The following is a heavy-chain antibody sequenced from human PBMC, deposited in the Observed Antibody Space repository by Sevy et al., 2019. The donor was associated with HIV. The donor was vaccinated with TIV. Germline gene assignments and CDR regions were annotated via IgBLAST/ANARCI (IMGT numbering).Heavy chain of an antibody. D-gene: IGHD4-4*01. CDR2: ISKDGGTT. J-gene: IGHJ4*02. V-gene: IGHV3-64D*06. Sequence: GESLKISCSASGFSFSGYAMYWVRQAPEKGPECVSTISKDGGTTYYADSVKGRFTIFRDNSKNTLCLQMSSLRAEDTALYYCVKGPRHEYSNYGLDYWGQGTVVTVSS. CDR3: VKGPRHEYSNYGLDY. CDR1: GFSFSGYA.